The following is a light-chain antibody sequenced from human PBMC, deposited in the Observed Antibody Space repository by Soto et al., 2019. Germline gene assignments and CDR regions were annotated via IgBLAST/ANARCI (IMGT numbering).Light chain of an antibody. Sequence: QLVLTQPPSASGTPGQRVTISCSGSSSNIGSNYVYWYQQLPGTAPKLLIYRNNQRRSGVPDRFSGSKSGTSASLAISGLGSEVQADYYCAAWDDRLSANVVFGGGTKVTLL. CDR1: SSNIGSNY. CDR2: RNN. V-gene: IGLV1-47*01. CDR3: AAWDDRLSANVV. J-gene: IGLJ2*01.